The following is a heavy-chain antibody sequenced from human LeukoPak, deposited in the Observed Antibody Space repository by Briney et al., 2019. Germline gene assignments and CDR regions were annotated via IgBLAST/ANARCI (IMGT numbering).Heavy chain of an antibody. V-gene: IGHV3-49*03. J-gene: IGHJ6*02. CDR1: GFTFGDYA. Sequence: GGSLRLSCTASGFTFGDYAMSWFRQAPGKGLEWVGFIRSKAYGGTTEYAASVKGRFTISRGDSKSIAYLQMNSLKTEDTAVYYCTRDLREQWLVPYYYYGMDVWGQGTTVTVSS. CDR2: IRSKAYGGTT. CDR3: TRDLREQWLVPYYYYGMDV. D-gene: IGHD6-19*01.